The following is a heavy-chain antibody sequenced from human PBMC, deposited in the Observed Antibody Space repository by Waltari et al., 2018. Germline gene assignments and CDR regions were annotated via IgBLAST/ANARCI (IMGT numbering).Heavy chain of an antibody. CDR3: AREKWGYYYDSSGNYFDR. V-gene: IGHV4-61*01. CDR1: GDSVIGGYYY. CDR2: IYYSRTT. Sequence: QVMLQESGPGLVKDSETLSLTCTVSGDSVIGGYYYWSWIRQPPGKGLEWIGYIYYSRTTDYNPSLKSRVTISVDTSKNQFSLKLSSVTAADTAVYYCAREKWGYYYDSSGNYFDRWGQGTLVTVSS. J-gene: IGHJ4*02. D-gene: IGHD3-22*01.